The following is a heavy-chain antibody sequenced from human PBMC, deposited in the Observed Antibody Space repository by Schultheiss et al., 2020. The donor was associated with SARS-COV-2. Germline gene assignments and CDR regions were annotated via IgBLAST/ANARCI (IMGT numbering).Heavy chain of an antibody. V-gene: IGHV4-59*08. CDR2: IFYTGST. D-gene: IGHD3-22*01. CDR1: SGSFSDYF. J-gene: IGHJ3*02. CDR3: ASHRRIFYDSSGYYRADDAFDI. Sequence: SETLSLTCAVYSGSFSDYFWSWIRQPPGKGLEWIGYIFYTGSTKYNPSLESRVTISADTSKNQFSLKLSSVTAADTAVYYCASHRRIFYDSSGYYRADDAFDIWGQGTMVTVSS.